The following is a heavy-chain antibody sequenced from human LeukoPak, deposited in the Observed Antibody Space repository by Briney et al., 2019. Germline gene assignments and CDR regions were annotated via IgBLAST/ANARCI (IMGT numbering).Heavy chain of an antibody. CDR1: GYNLTELF. D-gene: IGHD6-19*01. J-gene: IGHJ3*02. Sequence: ASVKVSCKVFGYNLTELFIHWVRQAPGQGLEWMGWIDPYSGGTNYAQKFQGWVTMTRDTSISTAYMDLSRLTSDDTAVYYCARSGYSSGWAFDIWGQGTMVTVSS. CDR3: ARSGYSSGWAFDI. CDR2: IDPYSGGT. V-gene: IGHV1-2*04.